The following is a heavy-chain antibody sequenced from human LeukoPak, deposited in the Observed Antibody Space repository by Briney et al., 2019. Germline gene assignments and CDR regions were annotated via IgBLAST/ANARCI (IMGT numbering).Heavy chain of an antibody. J-gene: IGHJ4*02. V-gene: IGHV1-69*13. CDR3: TRAGRSISMVFFV. Sequence: SVKVSCKASGGTFSNYAISWVRQAPGQGLEWMGGIIPIFDTADYAQKFQGRVTITADQSTSTVYMELSNLRSDDTGVYYCTRAGRSISMVFFVWGQGTLVTVSS. CDR1: GGTFSNYA. CDR2: IIPIFDTA. D-gene: IGHD2-8*01.